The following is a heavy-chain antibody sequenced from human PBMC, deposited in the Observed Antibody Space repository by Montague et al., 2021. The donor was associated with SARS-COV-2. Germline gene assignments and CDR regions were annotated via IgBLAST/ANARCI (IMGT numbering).Heavy chain of an antibody. CDR1: GGSFSGYY. Sequence: SETLSLTCAVYGGSFSGYYWGWIRQPPGKGLEWIGEINHSGSTNXXPSLKSRVTISVDTSKNQFSLKLSSVTAADTAVYYCARGDIVVVPAALGIAFYYYYYMDVWGKGTTVTVSS. CDR2: INHSGST. D-gene: IGHD2-2*01. CDR3: ARGDIVVVPAALGIAFYYYYYMDV. V-gene: IGHV4-34*01. J-gene: IGHJ6*03.